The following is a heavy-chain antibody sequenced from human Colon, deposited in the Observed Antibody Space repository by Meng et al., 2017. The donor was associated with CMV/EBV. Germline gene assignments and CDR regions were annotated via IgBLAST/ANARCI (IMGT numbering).Heavy chain of an antibody. V-gene: IGHV5-51*01. Sequence: KVSCKGSGYSFTSYWIGWVRQMPGKGLEWMGIIYPGDSDTRYSPSFQGQVFITADKSISTAYLQWSSLKASDTARYYCAREEVGAKGPDYWGQGTLVTVSS. CDR2: IYPGDSDT. D-gene: IGHD1-26*01. CDR1: GYSFTSYW. J-gene: IGHJ4*02. CDR3: AREEVGAKGPDY.